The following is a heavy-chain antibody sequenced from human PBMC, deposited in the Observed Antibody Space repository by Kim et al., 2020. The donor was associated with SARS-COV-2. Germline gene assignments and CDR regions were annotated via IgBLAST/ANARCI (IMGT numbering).Heavy chain of an antibody. J-gene: IGHJ4*02. CDR2: GST. D-gene: IGHD2-15*01. Sequence: GSTYYNPSLKSRVTISVDTSKNQFSLKLSSVTAADTAVYYCAGIAYEAADWGQGTLVTVSS. V-gene: IGHV4-39*07. CDR3: AGIAYEAAD.